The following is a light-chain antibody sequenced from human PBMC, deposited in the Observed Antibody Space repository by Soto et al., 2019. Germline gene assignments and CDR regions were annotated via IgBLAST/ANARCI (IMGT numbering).Light chain of an antibody. Sequence: EVVLTQSPGTLCLSPGERATLSCRASQSVSSSDLAWYQQKPGQAPRLLISGASGRATGIPDRFSASGSGTDFTLTTSRLEPEDSAVFYCHLYGASPPTFGQGTKVDIK. CDR3: HLYGASPPT. CDR2: GAS. J-gene: IGKJ1*01. CDR1: QSVSSSD. V-gene: IGKV3-20*01.